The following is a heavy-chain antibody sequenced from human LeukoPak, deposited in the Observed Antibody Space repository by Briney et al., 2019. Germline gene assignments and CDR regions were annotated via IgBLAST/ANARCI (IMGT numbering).Heavy chain of an antibody. CDR2: IREDGSEK. J-gene: IGHJ4*02. V-gene: IGHV3-7*01. CDR3: ARDGGRRDDY. Sequence: GGTLRLSCAASGFTFSSYGMSWVRQAPGKGLEWVANIREDGSEKFYVDFVKGRFTISRDNAKNSLYLQMNSLRAEDTAVYYCARDGGRRDDYWGQGTLVTVSS. D-gene: IGHD3-3*01. CDR1: GFTFSSYG.